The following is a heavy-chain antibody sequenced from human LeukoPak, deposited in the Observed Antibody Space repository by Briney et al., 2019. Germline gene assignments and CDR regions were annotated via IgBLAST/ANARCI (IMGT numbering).Heavy chain of an antibody. CDR1: GFTFGDYD. D-gene: IGHD1-26*01. V-gene: IGHV3-49*04. CDR3: TRVGATLSYFDY. Sequence: PAGSLRLSCTASGFTFGDYDMSWVRQAPGKGLEWVGFIRSKAYGGTTEYAASVKGRFTISRDDSKSIAYLQMNSLKTEDTAVYYCTRVGATLSYFDYWGRGTLVTVSS. CDR2: IRSKAYGGTT. J-gene: IGHJ4*02.